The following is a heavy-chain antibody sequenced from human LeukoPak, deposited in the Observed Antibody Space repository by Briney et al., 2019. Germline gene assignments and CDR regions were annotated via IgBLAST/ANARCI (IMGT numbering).Heavy chain of an antibody. CDR2: IGGGATT. Sequence: PGGSLRLSCAASGFTFTNYVMNSVRQAPGKGLERVSAIGGGATTYYSDYVKGRFTISRDNSKNTLYLQMNSLRAGDTAMYYCAKAGRLQAVPGWIDHWGQGTLVTVS. V-gene: IGHV3-23*01. J-gene: IGHJ4*02. CDR3: AKAGRLQAVPGWIDH. D-gene: IGHD6-19*01. CDR1: GFTFTNYV.